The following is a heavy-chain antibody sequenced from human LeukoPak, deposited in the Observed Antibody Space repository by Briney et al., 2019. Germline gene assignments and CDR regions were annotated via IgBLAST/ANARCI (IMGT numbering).Heavy chain of an antibody. J-gene: IGHJ4*02. D-gene: IGHD3-22*01. CDR1: GFTFSSYW. CDR2: IKQDGSEK. Sequence: GGSLRLSCAASGFTFSSYWMSWVRQAPGKGLEWVANIKQDGSEKYYVDSVKGRFTISRDNAKNSLYLQMNSLRAEDTAVYYCARDRTPSYYYDSSGRLPLYYWGQGTLVTVSS. V-gene: IGHV3-7*01. CDR3: ARDRTPSYYYDSSGRLPLYY.